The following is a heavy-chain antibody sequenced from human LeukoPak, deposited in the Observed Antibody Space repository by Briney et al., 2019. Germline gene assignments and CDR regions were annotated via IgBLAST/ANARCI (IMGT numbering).Heavy chain of an antibody. D-gene: IGHD3-22*01. CDR3: ATLGEYYDTSGYYYN. CDR1: GGSFSGFY. Sequence: SETLSLTCAVYGGSFSGFYWSWIRQPPGKGLEWIGEINHSGSTYYNPSLKSRVTISADRSKNQFSLKLTSVTAADTAVYYCATLGEYYDTSGYYYNWGQGTLVTVSS. V-gene: IGHV4-34*01. CDR2: INHSGST. J-gene: IGHJ4*02.